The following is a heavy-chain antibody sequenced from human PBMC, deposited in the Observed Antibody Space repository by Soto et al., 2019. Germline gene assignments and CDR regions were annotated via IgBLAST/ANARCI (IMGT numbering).Heavy chain of an antibody. CDR3: ARDSSSSYYYYGMDV. V-gene: IGHV1-46*01. J-gene: IGHJ6*02. D-gene: IGHD6-6*01. CDR2: INPSGGST. Sequence: ASVKVSCKASGYTFTSYYMHWVRQAPGQGLEWMGIINPSGGSTSYAQKFQGRVTMTRDTSTSTVYMELSSLRSEDTAVYYCARDSSSSYYYYGMDVWGQGTLVTVSS. CDR1: GYTFTSYY.